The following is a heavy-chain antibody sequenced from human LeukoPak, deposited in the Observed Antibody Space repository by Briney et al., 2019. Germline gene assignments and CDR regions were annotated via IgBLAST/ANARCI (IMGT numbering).Heavy chain of an antibody. CDR2: MNPNSGNT. CDR1: GYTFTSYD. D-gene: IGHD3-16*01. CDR3: ARGKLSGGGSGYYYYMDV. Sequence: VASVKVSCKASGYTFTSYDNNWVRQATGQGLEWMGWMNPNSGNTGYAQKFQGRVTMTRNTSISTAYMELSSLRSEDTAVYYCARGKLSGGGSGYYYYMDVWGKGTTVTVSS. J-gene: IGHJ6*03. V-gene: IGHV1-8*01.